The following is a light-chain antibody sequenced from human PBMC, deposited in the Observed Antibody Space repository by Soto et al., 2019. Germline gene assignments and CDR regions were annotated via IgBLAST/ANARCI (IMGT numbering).Light chain of an antibody. CDR2: TIS. CDR1: QSLTTNY. Sequence: EIVLTQSPGTLSLSPGERATLSCRSSQSLTTNYLSWYQQRPGQAPSLLIYTISTRATGIPDRFSGSGSGADFTLTISRLEPADSAVYYCQRFVDSPPRWTFGQGTRVEIK. J-gene: IGKJ1*01. V-gene: IGKV3-20*01. CDR3: QRFVDSPPRWT.